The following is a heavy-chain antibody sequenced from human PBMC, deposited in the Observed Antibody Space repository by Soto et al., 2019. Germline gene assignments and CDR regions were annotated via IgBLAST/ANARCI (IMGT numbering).Heavy chain of an antibody. J-gene: IGHJ4*02. CDR3: SRSGSSFFDY. CDR1: GGSISSSSYY. D-gene: IGHD3-10*01. V-gene: IGHV4-39*01. CDR2: VYYSCST. Sequence: QLQLQESGPGLVKPSETLSLTCTVSGGSISSSSYYWGWIRQHPVKGLEWIGSVYYSCSTDYNPSLNNRVTISVDTSKNQFSLKLSSVTAADTAVYYCSRSGSSFFDYWGQGNLVTVSS.